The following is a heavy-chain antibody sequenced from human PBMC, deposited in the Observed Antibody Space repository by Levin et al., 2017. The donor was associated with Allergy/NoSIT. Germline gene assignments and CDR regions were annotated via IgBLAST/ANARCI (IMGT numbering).Heavy chain of an antibody. V-gene: IGHV4-39*01. D-gene: IGHD3-10*01. CDR1: GGSISSSIYY. J-gene: IGHJ6*03. CDR2: THYSGIT. Sequence: SETLSLTCTVSGGSISSSIYYWGWIRQPPGKGLEWIGSTHYSGITYYNPSLKSRVTISVDTSKNQFSLKLSSVTAADTAVYYCARTVRGYYYMDVWGKGTTVTVSS. CDR3: ARTVRGYYYMDV.